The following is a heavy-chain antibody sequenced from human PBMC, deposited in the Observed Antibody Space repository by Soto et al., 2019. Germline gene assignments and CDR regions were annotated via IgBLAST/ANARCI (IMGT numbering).Heavy chain of an antibody. V-gene: IGHV1-46*01. Sequence: VASVKVSCKASGYTFTSYYMHWVRQAPGQGLEWMGIINPSGGSTSYAQKFQGRVTMTRDTSTSTVYMELSSLRSEDTAVYYCAREPPAGMPTSNFDNWGQGTLVTVSS. CDR3: AREPPAGMPTSNFDN. D-gene: IGHD1-1*01. CDR2: INPSGGST. CDR1: GYTFTSYY. J-gene: IGHJ4*02.